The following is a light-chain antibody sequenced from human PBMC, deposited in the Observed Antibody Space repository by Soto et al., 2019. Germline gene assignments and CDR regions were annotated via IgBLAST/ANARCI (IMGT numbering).Light chain of an antibody. CDR3: QHFNKWPHMPA. CDR2: DAS. Sequence: IVLTQSPATLSVSPGERATLSCRASQAVGSNLAWYQQRPGQAPRLLIYDASTRATGIPHRFSGGGSGTDFTLPSSSLQSDDFAVYYCQHFNKWPHMPAFGGGTKLAIK. J-gene: IGKJ4*01. CDR1: QAVGSN. V-gene: IGKV3-15*01.